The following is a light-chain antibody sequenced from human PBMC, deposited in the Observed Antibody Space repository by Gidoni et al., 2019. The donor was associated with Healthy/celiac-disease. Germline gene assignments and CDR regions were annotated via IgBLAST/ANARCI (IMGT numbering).Light chain of an antibody. Sequence: DIQMTQSPSSLSAPVGDRFTITCRASKGISNYLAWYQQKPGKVPKLLIYAASTLQSGVPSRFSGSGSGTDFTLTISSLQHEDVATYYCQKYNSAPPTTFXXXTKVDIK. CDR2: AAS. J-gene: IGKJ3*01. CDR1: KGISNY. V-gene: IGKV1-27*01. CDR3: QKYNSAPPTT.